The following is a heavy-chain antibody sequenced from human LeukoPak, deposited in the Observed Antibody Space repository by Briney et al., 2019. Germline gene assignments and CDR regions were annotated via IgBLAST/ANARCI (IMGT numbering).Heavy chain of an antibody. J-gene: IGHJ4*02. CDR2: ISESGVNQ. D-gene: IGHD2-21*02. V-gene: IGHV3-48*03. Sequence: PGGSLRLSCGASGFTFSSYEMNWVRQAPGQGLEWVSYISESGVNQYYADFVKGRFTISRDNAQNSLHLHLSGLRAEDTAIYYCARWGDFPSFDYWGQGTLVTASS. CDR1: GFTFSSYE. CDR3: ARWGDFPSFDY.